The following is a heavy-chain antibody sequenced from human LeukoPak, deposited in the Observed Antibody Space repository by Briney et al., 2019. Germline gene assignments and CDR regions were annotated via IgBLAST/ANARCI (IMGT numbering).Heavy chain of an antibody. D-gene: IGHD3-10*01. J-gene: IGHJ4*02. V-gene: IGHV3-43*02. CDR1: GFAFDDYA. CDR3: AKDRGGPMGLFDY. CDR2: ISGDGGST. Sequence: PGGSLRLSCAASGFAFDDYAMHWVRQAPGKGLEWVSLISGDGGSTYYEDSVKGRLTISRDNSKNSLYLQMNSLRPEDTALYYCAKDRGGPMGLFDYWGQGTLVTVSS.